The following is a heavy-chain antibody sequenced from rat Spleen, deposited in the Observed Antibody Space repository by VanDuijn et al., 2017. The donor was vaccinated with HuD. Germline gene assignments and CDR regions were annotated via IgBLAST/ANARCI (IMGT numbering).Heavy chain of an antibody. D-gene: IGHD4-5*01. V-gene: IGHV5-7*01. Sequence: EVHLVESGGGLVQPGRSLKLSCAASGFTFSDYYMAWVRQAPTKGLEWVATINYDGTSTFYRDSVRARFTISRDNAKNTLYLQVDSLKSEDTATYYCARHGRGKTTYYYVMDAWGQGASVTVSS. CDR2: INYDGTST. CDR3: ARHGRGKTTYYYVMDA. CDR1: GFTFSDYY. J-gene: IGHJ4*01.